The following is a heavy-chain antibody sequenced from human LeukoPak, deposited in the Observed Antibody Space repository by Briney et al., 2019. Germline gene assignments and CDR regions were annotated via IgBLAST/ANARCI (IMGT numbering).Heavy chain of an antibody. V-gene: IGHV5-51*01. J-gene: IGHJ4*02. CDR1: GYSFTSYW. D-gene: IGHD6-19*01. CDR3: ARHLPHSSGWSYFDY. Sequence: GESLKISCKGSGYSFTSYWIGWVRQMPGKGLEWMGIIYPGDSDTKYSQSFQGQVTISADKSISTAYLQWSSLRASDTAMYYCARHLPHSSGWSYFDYWGQGRLVTVYS. CDR2: IYPGDSDT.